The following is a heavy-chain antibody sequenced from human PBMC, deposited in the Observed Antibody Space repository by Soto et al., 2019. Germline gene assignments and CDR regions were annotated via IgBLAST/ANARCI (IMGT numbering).Heavy chain of an antibody. V-gene: IGHV3-30*18. Sequence: QVHLVESGGGVVQPGRSLRLSCAASGFSFSTYGMHWVRQAPGKGLEWVAFISNDGSNKYYADSVKGRFTISRDNSKNTLYLQRNSLRAEDTAVFFFAKGIGNYWAFDYWGQGTLVTVSS. J-gene: IGHJ4*02. D-gene: IGHD1-26*01. CDR3: AKGIGNYWAFDY. CDR1: GFSFSTYG. CDR2: ISNDGSNK.